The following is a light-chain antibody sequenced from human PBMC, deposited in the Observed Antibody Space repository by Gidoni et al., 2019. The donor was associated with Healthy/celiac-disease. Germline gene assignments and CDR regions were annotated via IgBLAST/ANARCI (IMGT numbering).Light chain of an antibody. Sequence: EIVLTQSPGTLSLSPGERATLSCRARQSVRSRYLAWYQQKPGQAPRLLIYGASSRATGIPDRFSGSGSGTDFTLTISRLEPEDFAVYYCQQYGSSSWTFGQGTKVEIK. CDR2: GAS. V-gene: IGKV3-20*01. CDR1: QSVRSRY. J-gene: IGKJ1*01. CDR3: QQYGSSSWT.